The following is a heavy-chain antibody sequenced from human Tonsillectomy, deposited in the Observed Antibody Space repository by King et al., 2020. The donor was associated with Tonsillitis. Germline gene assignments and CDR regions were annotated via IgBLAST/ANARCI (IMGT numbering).Heavy chain of an antibody. CDR2: IYISGST. D-gene: IGHD3-10*01. CDR3: ARDRSGSGSYYSPFDY. Sequence: QLQESGPGLVEPSQTLSLTCTVSCGSINSGSYYLSWLRQPAGKGLEWIGRIYISGSTNYKPSLNRRVTMSVDTSKNQFSLKLSSVTAADTAVYYCARDRSGSGSYYSPFDYWGQGTLVTVSS. V-gene: IGHV4-61*02. J-gene: IGHJ4*02. CDR1: CGSINSGSYY.